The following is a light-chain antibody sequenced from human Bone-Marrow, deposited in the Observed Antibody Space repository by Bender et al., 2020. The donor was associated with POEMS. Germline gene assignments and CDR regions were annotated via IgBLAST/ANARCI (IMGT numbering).Light chain of an antibody. Sequence: QSALTQPASVSGSPGQSITISCTGTSSDVGSYNLVSWYQQHPGKAPKLLIYVVSNRPSGVSNRFSGSKSGNTASLTISGLQAEDEADYYCSSYTSTTPVVFGGGTKLTVL. J-gene: IGLJ2*01. V-gene: IGLV2-14*02. CDR3: SSYTSTTPVV. CDR1: SSDVGSYNL. CDR2: VVS.